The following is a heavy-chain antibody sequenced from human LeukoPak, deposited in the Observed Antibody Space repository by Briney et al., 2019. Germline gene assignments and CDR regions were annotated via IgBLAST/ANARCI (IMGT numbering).Heavy chain of an antibody. Sequence: PGGSLRLSCAASGFTFSSYSMNWVRQAPGKGLEWVSSISSSSSYIYYADSVKGRFTICRDNAKNSLYLQMNSLRAEDTAVHYCARDRDGYDFDYWGQGTLVTVSS. D-gene: IGHD5-12*01. CDR1: GFTFSSYS. CDR2: ISSSSSYI. J-gene: IGHJ4*02. CDR3: ARDRDGYDFDY. V-gene: IGHV3-21*01.